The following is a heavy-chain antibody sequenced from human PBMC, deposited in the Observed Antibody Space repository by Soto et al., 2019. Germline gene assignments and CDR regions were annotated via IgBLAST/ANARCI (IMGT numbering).Heavy chain of an antibody. CDR2: INDSGDTI. CDR1: GFTVSDYH. D-gene: IGHD3-3*01. J-gene: IGHJ3*02. V-gene: IGHV3-11*01. CDR3: ARAPHGFLELSSVFAFDI. Sequence: QGQLVQSGGGLVKPGGSLRLSCAASGFTVSDYHMIWIRQAPGKGLEWVSYINDSGDTIYYLYSLKGRITIPRDNAKHSLFLQMHSLSAEATDVYSCARAPHGFLELSSVFAFDIWSQGTMVTVSS.